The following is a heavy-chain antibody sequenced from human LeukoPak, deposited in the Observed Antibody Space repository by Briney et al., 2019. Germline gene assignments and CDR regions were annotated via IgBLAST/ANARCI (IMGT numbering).Heavy chain of an antibody. D-gene: IGHD3-22*01. CDR3: ARVLFGYYDSSGYYFDY. V-gene: IGHV4-34*01. CDR2: INHSGST. J-gene: IGHJ4*02. CDR1: GGSFSGYY. Sequence: PSETLSLTCAVYGGSFSGYYWSWIRQPPGKGLGWIGEINHSGSTNCNPSLKSRVTISVDTSKNQFSLKLSSVTAADTAVYYCARVLFGYYDSSGYYFDYWGQGTLVTVSS.